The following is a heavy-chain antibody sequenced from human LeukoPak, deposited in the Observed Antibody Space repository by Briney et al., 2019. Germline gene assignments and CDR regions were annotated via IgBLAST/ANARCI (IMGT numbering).Heavy chain of an antibody. J-gene: IGHJ6*03. CDR2: IIPVFGTT. CDR3: ARDLRPGSNYIYYMDV. D-gene: IGHD1-26*01. Sequence: SVKVSCKASGGTFRSSAIIWVRQAPGQGLEWMGGIIPVFGTTDYAQDFQGRVTITADESTSTAYMELSSLRSEDTAVYYCARDLRPGSNYIYYMDVWGKGTTVTVSS. V-gene: IGHV1-69*01. CDR1: GGTFRSSA.